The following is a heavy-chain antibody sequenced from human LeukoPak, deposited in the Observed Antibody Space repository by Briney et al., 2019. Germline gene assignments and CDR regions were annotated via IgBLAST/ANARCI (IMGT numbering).Heavy chain of an antibody. D-gene: IGHD3-10*01. Sequence: GGSLRLSCAASGFTFSIYWVHWVRQAPGKGLVWVSSINSDGSSTSYADSVKGRFTISRDNAKNTLYLQMNSLRAEDTAVYYCARHYYGSGSYYKGAFQHWGQGTLVTVSS. CDR1: GFTFSIYW. J-gene: IGHJ1*01. CDR3: ARHYYGSGSYYKGAFQH. CDR2: INSDGSST. V-gene: IGHV3-74*01.